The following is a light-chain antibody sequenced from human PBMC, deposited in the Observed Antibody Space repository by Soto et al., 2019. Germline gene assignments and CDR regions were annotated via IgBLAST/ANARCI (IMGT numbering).Light chain of an antibody. V-gene: IGKV3-20*01. J-gene: IGKJ2*01. CDR3: QQYGNSPRYT. CDR1: QTVSTTY. CDR2: GTS. Sequence: IVLTQSPGTLSLSPGQRATLSCRASQTVSTTYLAWYQQKPGQAPRLLIYGTSTRATGVPDRFSGSGSVTDFTLTISSLEPEDFAVYDCQQYGNSPRYTFGKGTKLEIK.